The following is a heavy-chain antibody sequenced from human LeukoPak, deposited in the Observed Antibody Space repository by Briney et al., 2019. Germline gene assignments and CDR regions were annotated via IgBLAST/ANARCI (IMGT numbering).Heavy chain of an antibody. CDR3: ARGGIPTGPYYYFYYIDL. J-gene: IGHJ6*03. D-gene: IGHD3-10*01. Sequence: GGSLRLSCAASGFTFSRNVMHWVRQAPGKGLEWVALISYDGNNKFYADSVKGRFTISRDNSRNTLYLQMNSLSGEDAAVYSCARGGIPTGPYYYFYYIDLWGKGTAVTVSS. V-gene: IGHV3-30*07. CDR1: GFTFSRNV. CDR2: ISYDGNNK.